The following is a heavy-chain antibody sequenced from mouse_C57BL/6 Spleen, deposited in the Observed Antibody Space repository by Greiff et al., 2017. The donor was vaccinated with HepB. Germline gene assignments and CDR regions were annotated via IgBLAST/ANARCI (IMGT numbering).Heavy chain of an antibody. CDR1: GFNIKDDY. J-gene: IGHJ4*01. V-gene: IGHV14-4*01. D-gene: IGHD1-1*01. CDR2: IDPENGDT. CDR3: TTGDYGSSYYYAMDY. Sequence: DVKLQESGAELVRPGASVKLSCTASGFNIKDDYMHWVKQRPEQGLEWIGWIDPENGDTEYASKFQGKATITADTSSNTAYLQLSSLTSEDTAVYYCTTGDYGSSYYYAMDYWGQGTSVTVSS.